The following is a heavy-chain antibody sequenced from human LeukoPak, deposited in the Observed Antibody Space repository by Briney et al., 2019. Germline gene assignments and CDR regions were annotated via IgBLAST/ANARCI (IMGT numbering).Heavy chain of an antibody. CDR1: GFTFSTSA. CDR2: ISGGGDDT. CDR3: AKRGVNWGPIDY. Sequence: GGSLRLSCAASGFTFSTSAMTWVRQAPGKGLEWVSAISGGGDDTYYADSVKGRFAISRDNSKSTLYLQLISLRSEDTAVYYCAKRGVNWGPIDYWGQGTLVTVSS. V-gene: IGHV3-23*01. J-gene: IGHJ4*02. D-gene: IGHD7-27*01.